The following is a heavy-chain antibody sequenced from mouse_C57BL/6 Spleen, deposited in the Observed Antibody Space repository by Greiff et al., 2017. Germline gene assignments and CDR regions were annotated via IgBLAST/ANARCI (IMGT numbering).Heavy chain of an antibody. J-gene: IGHJ4*01. CDR1: GFTFSDYG. CDR2: ISSGSSTI. CDR3: ARTGLDYYAMDY. Sequence: EVQRVESGGGLVKPGGSLKLSCAASGFTFSDYGMHWVRQAPEKGLEWVAYISSGSSTIYYAETVKGRFTISRDNAKNTLFLQMTSLRSEDTAMYYCARTGLDYYAMDYWGQGTSVTVSS. V-gene: IGHV5-17*01.